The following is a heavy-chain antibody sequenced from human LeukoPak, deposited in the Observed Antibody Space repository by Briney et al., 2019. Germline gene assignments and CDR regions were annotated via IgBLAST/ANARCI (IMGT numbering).Heavy chain of an antibody. CDR2: IKQDGSKK. J-gene: IGHJ4*02. CDR1: GFPFSSYW. D-gene: IGHD6-13*01. Sequence: PGGSLRLSCVASGFPFSSYWMTWVRQAPGKGLEWVANIKQDGSKKSYVDSVKGRFTISRDNAKNSLYLHMNSLRAEDTAVYYCASLRLAAVDTGVDYWGQGTLVTVSS. V-gene: IGHV3-7*03. CDR3: ASLRLAAVDTGVDY.